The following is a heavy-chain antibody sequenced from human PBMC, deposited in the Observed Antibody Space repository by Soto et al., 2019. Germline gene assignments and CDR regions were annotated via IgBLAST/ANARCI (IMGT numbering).Heavy chain of an antibody. J-gene: IGHJ4*02. Sequence: QVQLVQSGAEVKKPGASVKVSCKASGYTFTSYAMHWVRQAPGQRLEWMGWINAGNGNTKYAQKFQGRVTITRDTSASTDYMELSSLRSEDTAVYYCARVAIPGIAAAGTARAFDYWGQGTLVTVSS. D-gene: IGHD6-13*01. V-gene: IGHV1-3*01. CDR2: INAGNGNT. CDR1: GYTFTSYA. CDR3: ARVAIPGIAAAGTARAFDY.